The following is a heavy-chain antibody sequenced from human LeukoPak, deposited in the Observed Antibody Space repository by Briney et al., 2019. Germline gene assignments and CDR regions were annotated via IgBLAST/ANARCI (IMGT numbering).Heavy chain of an antibody. J-gene: IGHJ4*02. CDR3: ATTNDGGGYQWGDFFDY. Sequence: ASVKVSCKASGGTSNSHAIIWVRQAPGQGLEWMGRIIPNPGTTNPAQKFQDRVTLTADTSTNTAYMELTSLRSEDTAVYYCATTNDGGGYQWGDFFDYWGQGTLVTVSS. D-gene: IGHD3-22*01. CDR2: IIPNPGTT. V-gene: IGHV1-69*04. CDR1: GGTSNSHA.